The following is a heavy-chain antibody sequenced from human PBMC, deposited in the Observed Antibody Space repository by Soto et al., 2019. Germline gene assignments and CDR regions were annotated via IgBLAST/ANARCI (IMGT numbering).Heavy chain of an antibody. CDR3: AKDPKSTVRFNWFDP. Sequence: ESGGGLVQPGGSLRLSCAASGFTFGSYAMSWVRQAPGKGLEWVSAISGGGSGTYYADSVKGRFTISRDNSKKTLFLQMNSLRVEDTAIYYCAKDPKSTVRFNWFDPWGQGTRVTVSS. CDR1: GFTFGSYA. D-gene: IGHD2-8*02. CDR2: ISGGGSGT. V-gene: IGHV3-23*01. J-gene: IGHJ5*02.